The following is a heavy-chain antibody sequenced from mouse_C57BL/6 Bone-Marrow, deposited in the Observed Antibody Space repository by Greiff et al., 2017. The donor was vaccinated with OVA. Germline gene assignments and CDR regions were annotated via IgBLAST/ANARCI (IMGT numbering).Heavy chain of an antibody. V-gene: IGHV1-7*01. CDR2: INPSSGYT. Sequence: QVHVKQSGAELAKPGASVKLSCKASGYTFTSYWMHWVKQRPGQGLEWIGYINPSSGYTKYNQKFKDKATLTADKSSSTAYMQLSSLTYEDSAVYYCFYDYGFDYWGQGTTLTVSS. J-gene: IGHJ2*01. CDR3: FYDYGFDY. D-gene: IGHD2-4*01. CDR1: GYTFTSYW.